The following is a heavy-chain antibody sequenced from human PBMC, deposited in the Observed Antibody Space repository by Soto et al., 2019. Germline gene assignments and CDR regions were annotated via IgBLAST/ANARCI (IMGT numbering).Heavy chain of an antibody. D-gene: IGHD6-13*01. Sequence: KPSETLSLTCTVSGGSISSYYWSWIRQPPGKGLEWIGYIYYSGSTNYNPSLKSRVTISVDTSKNQFSLKLSSVTAADTAVYYCARGGYSSSPNTPYNWFDPWGQGTLVTVSS. J-gene: IGHJ5*02. V-gene: IGHV4-59*01. CDR1: GGSISSYY. CDR3: ARGGYSSSPNTPYNWFDP. CDR2: IYYSGST.